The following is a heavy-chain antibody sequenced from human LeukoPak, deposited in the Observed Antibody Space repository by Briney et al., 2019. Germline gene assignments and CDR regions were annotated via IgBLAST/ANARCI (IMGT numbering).Heavy chain of an antibody. V-gene: IGHV3-33*06. Sequence: GGSLRLSCAASGFTFSSYGMHWVRQAPGKGLEWAAVIWYDGSNKYYADSVKGRFTISRDNSKNTLYLQMNSLRAEDTAVYYCAKDIANPGGMDVWGQGTTVTVSS. CDR2: IWYDGSNK. J-gene: IGHJ6*02. D-gene: IGHD2-21*01. CDR1: GFTFSSYG. CDR3: AKDIANPGGMDV.